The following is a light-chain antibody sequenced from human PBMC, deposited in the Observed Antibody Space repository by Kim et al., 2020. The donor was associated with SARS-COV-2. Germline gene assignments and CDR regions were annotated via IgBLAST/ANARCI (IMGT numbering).Light chain of an antibody. CDR3: NSYTSSRTWV. J-gene: IGLJ3*02. CDR1: SSDIGGYNY. Sequence: QSVLTQPASVSGSPGQSITISCTGTSSDIGGYNYVSWYQQHPDKAPKVLIYDVSQRPSGVSNRFSGSKSGNTASLTISGLQAEDEADYFCNSYTSSRTWVFGGGTQLTVL. V-gene: IGLV2-14*03. CDR2: DVS.